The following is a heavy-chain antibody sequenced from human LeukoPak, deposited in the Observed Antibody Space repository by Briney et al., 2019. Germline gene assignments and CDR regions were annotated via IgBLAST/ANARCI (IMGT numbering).Heavy chain of an antibody. CDR2: ISSSSSYI. D-gene: IGHD5-12*01. CDR1: GFTFSSYS. V-gene: IGHV3-21*01. Sequence: GGSPRLSCAASGFTFSSYSMNWVRQAPGKGLEWVSSISSSSSYIYYADSVKGRFTISRDNAKNSLYLQMNSLRAEDTAVYYCARDLLGYSGYDTTDYWGQGTLVTVSS. CDR3: ARDLLGYSGYDTTDY. J-gene: IGHJ4*02.